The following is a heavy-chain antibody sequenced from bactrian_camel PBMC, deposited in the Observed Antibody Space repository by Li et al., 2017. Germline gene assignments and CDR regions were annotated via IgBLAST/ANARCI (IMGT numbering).Heavy chain of an antibody. V-gene: IGHV3S54*01. Sequence: HVQLVESGGGSVQAGGSLRIFCVASGDGVYGSSCMAWFRQAPGKNREAVAALYTGGDSTFYVDSVKGRFTISQDMGKNTLYLQMNSLILEDTSMYYCAALTSDGRCSLRSDFQYWGQGTQVTVS. D-gene: IGHD3*01. CDR2: LYTGGDST. J-gene: IGHJ4*01. CDR3: AALTSDGRCSLRSDFQY. CDR1: GDGVYGSSC.